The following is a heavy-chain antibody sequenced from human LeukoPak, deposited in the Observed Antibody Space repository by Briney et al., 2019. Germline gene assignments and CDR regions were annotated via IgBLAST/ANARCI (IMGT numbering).Heavy chain of an antibody. CDR1: GGSISGYY. D-gene: IGHD6-19*01. Sequence: SGTLSLTCTVSGGSISGYYWSWIRQPPGKALEWIGYIYSSGTTNSNPSLKSRVTISVDSSKNQFSLKLTSVTAADTAVYYCARRFDTSGWVDYWGQGTLVTVSS. J-gene: IGHJ4*02. CDR2: IYSSGTT. CDR3: ARRFDTSGWVDY. V-gene: IGHV4-4*09.